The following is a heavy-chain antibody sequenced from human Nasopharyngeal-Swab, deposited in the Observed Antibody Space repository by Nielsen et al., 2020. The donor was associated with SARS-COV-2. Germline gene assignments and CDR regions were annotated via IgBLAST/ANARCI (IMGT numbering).Heavy chain of an antibody. CDR3: AKGPGYDILTGYFYYYYMDV. J-gene: IGHJ6*03. Sequence: VGQAPGKGLEWVSAISGSGGSTYYADSVKGRFSISRDNSKNTLYLQMNSLRAEDTGVYYSAKGPGYDILTGYFYYYYMDVWGKGTTVTVSS. CDR2: ISGSGGST. D-gene: IGHD3-9*01. V-gene: IGHV3-23*01.